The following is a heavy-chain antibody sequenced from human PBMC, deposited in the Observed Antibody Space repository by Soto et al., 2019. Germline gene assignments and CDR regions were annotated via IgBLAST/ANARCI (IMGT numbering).Heavy chain of an antibody. CDR1: GYTFTNYY. V-gene: IGHV1-46*01. CDR3: ARELTSESIQASRLSDWFDP. Sequence: QVQLVQSGAEVKKPGASVKISCKASGYTFTNYYMHWVRQAPGQGLEWMGIINPSGGSTSYAQKFKGRVTKTRDTSTSTVYMELSSVSSDDTAVYFCARELTSESIQASRLSDWFDPWGQGTQVTVSS. CDR2: INPSGGST. D-gene: IGHD5-18*01. J-gene: IGHJ5*02.